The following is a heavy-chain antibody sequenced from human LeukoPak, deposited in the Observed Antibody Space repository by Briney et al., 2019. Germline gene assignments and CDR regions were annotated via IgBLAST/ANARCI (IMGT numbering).Heavy chain of an antibody. D-gene: IGHD3-9*01. CDR2: IISGGDCI. CDR1: GFTFNTFN. J-gene: IGHJ4*02. V-gene: IGHV3-21*01. CDR3: ARGHYDVLAASYKWTPDY. Sequence: GGSLSLSCAASGFTFNTFNMNWVRQAPGKGLEWVSSIISGGDCIYYADSVKGRFTTSRDNAKNSLSLQLNSLRVEDTAVYYCARGHYDVLAASYKWTPDYWGQGTLVTVSS.